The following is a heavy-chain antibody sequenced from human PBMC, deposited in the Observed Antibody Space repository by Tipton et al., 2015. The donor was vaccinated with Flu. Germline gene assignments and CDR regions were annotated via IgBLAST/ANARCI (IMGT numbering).Heavy chain of an antibody. V-gene: IGHV4-38-2*02. Sequence: TLSLTCTVSGYSISSGYYWGWIRQPPGKGLEWIGSIYHSGSTYYNPSLKSRVTISVDTCKNQFSLKLSSVTAADTAVYYCARGPEQWLVNPHYFDYWGQGTLVTVSS. D-gene: IGHD6-19*01. J-gene: IGHJ4*02. CDR3: ARGPEQWLVNPHYFDY. CDR2: IYHSGST. CDR1: GYSISSGYY.